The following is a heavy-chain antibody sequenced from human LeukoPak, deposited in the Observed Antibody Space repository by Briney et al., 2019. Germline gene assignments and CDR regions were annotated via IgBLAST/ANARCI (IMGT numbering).Heavy chain of an antibody. Sequence: GESLKISCKGSGYSFTSYWIGWVRQMPGKGLEWMGIIYPGDSDAGYSPSFQGQVTISADKSISTAYLQWRSLKASDTAMYYCARTHLYSSGWPDAFDIWGQGTIVTVSS. CDR1: GYSFTSYW. CDR2: IYPGDSDA. V-gene: IGHV5-51*01. CDR3: ARTHLYSSGWPDAFDI. J-gene: IGHJ3*02. D-gene: IGHD6-19*01.